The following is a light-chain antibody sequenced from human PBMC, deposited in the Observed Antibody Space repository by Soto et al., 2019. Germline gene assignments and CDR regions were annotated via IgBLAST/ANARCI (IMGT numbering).Light chain of an antibody. CDR2: GAS. J-gene: IGKJ1*01. Sequence: EIVMTQSPATLSVSPGERATLSCRASQSVSSNLAWYQQKPGQAPRLLIYGASTRATGIPARFSGSGSGTEFTLTISSLQSEDFTVYYCQHYNNWPPWTFGQGTKEDIK. CDR1: QSVSSN. CDR3: QHYNNWPPWT. V-gene: IGKV3-15*01.